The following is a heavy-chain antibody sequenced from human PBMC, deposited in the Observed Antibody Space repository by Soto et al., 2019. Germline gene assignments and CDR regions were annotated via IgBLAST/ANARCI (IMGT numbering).Heavy chain of an antibody. Sequence: QITLKESGLPLVKPTQTLTLTCTFSGFSLSTSGVGVGWIRQPPGKALEWLALIYWDDDKRYSPSLKSRLTITKDTSKNQVVHTMTNMDPVDTATYYCAHTPYDYYGMDVWGQGTTVTVSS. CDR1: GFSLSTSGVG. V-gene: IGHV2-5*02. CDR3: AHTPYDYYGMDV. CDR2: IYWDDDK. J-gene: IGHJ6*02.